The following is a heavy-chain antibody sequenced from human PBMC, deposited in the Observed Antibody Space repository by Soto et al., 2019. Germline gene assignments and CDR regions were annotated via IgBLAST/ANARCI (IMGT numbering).Heavy chain of an antibody. D-gene: IGHD6-13*01. J-gene: IGHJ4*02. Sequence: EVQLLESGGGLVQPGGSLRLSCAASGFTFDNYAMSWVRQAPGKGLEWVSGISGSGSLASYADSVKGRFTISRANSRSPLYLQLNCLRADAMAVYYCAKPATSSIAATGTKGLGYWGQGTLVTVSS. CDR1: GFTFDNYA. CDR3: AKPATSSIAATGTKGLGY. CDR2: ISGSGSLA. V-gene: IGHV3-23*01.